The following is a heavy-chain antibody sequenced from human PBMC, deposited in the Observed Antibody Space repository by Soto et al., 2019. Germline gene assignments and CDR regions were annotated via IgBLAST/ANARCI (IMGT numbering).Heavy chain of an antibody. V-gene: IGHV3-20*04. J-gene: IGHJ6*02. CDR1: GFTFDDYG. Sequence: GALRLSCAASGFTFDDYGMSWVRQAPGKGLEWVSGINWNGGSTGYADSVKGRFTISRDNAKNSLYLQMNSLRAEDTALYYCARLDDFWSGQTYGMDVWGQGTTVTVSS. CDR2: INWNGGST. D-gene: IGHD3-3*01. CDR3: ARLDDFWSGQTYGMDV.